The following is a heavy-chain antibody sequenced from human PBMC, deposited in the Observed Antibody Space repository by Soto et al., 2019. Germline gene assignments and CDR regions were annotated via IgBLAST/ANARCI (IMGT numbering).Heavy chain of an antibody. CDR3: AREPFGRFDP. D-gene: IGHD3-10*01. CDR1: GDSFGSYA. V-gene: IGHV1-69*13. CDR2: IIPVFGTT. J-gene: IGHJ5*02. Sequence: SVKVSFKASGDSFGSYAVSWVRQAPGQGLEWMGAIIPVFGTTNYTQKFQGRVTITADDSTTTAYMELSSLRSDDTAVYYCAREPFGRFDPWGQGTLVTVSS.